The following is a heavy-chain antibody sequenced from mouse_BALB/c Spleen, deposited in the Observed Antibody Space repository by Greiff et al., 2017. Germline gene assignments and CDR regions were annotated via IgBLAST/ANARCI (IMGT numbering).Heavy chain of an antibody. CDR3: ARGGGNYLYYYAMDY. V-gene: IGHV5-17*02. Sequence: EVKVVESGGGLVQPGGSRKLSCAASGFTFSSFGMHWVRQAPEKGLEWVAYISSGSSTIYYADTVKGRFTISRDNPKNTLFLQMTSLRSEDTAMYYCARGGGNYLYYYAMDYWGQGTSVTVSS. J-gene: IGHJ4*01. D-gene: IGHD2-1*01. CDR2: ISSGSSTI. CDR1: GFTFSSFG.